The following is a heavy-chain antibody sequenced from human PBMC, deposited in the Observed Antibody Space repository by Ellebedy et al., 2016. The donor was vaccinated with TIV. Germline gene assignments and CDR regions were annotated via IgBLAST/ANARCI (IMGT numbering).Heavy chain of an antibody. V-gene: IGHV3-23*05. J-gene: IGHJ4*02. D-gene: IGHD4-23*01. CDR1: GFAFSSYA. Sequence: PGGSLRLSCAASGFAFSSYAMSWVRQAPGKGLEWVSTIDKSGRSTYYADSVKGRFTVSRDNARNSLFLQMTSLRVEDTAVYYCAGKAPQFQFDYWGQGTLVTVSS. CDR3: AGKAPQFQFDY. CDR2: IDKSGRST.